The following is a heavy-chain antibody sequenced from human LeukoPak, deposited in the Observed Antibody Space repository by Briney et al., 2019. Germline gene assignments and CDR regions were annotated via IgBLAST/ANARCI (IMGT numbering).Heavy chain of an antibody. CDR3: ARGPIPIAAAGQPDY. CDR2: ISYDGSNK. D-gene: IGHD6-13*01. Sequence: GGSLRLSCAASGFTFSSYGMHWVRQAPGKGLEWVAVISYDGSNKYYADSVKGRFTISRDNSKNTLYLQMNSLRAEDTAVYYCARGPIPIAAAGQPDYWGQGTLVTVSS. V-gene: IGHV3-30*19. CDR1: GFTFSSYG. J-gene: IGHJ4*02.